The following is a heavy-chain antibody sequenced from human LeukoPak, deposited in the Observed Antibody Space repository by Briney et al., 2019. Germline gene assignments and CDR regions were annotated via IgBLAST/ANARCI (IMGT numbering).Heavy chain of an antibody. CDR1: GYTFTDYY. Sequence: ASVKVSCKVSGYTFTDYYMHWVQQAPGKGLEWIGLVDPEDGETKYAEKFQGRVTITADTSTDTAYMELSSLRSEDTAVYYCATDYGNYWGQGTLVTVSS. V-gene: IGHV1-69-2*01. CDR2: VDPEDGET. CDR3: ATDYGNY. J-gene: IGHJ4*02. D-gene: IGHD4-17*01.